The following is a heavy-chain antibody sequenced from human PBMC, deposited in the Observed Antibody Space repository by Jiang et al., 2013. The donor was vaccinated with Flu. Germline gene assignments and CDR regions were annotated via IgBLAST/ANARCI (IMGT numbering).Heavy chain of an antibody. V-gene: IGHV4-59*01. Sequence: QLVESGPGLVKPSETLSLTCTIPGGSIISYYWSWVRQSPGRGLEWIGHILYTGTTSYNPSLKSRVTISVDTSENQFSLKLRSVTAADTAIYYCARGSSDYYDSGDYRSNWFDPWGRGTLVTVSS. CDR1: GGSIISYY. CDR3: ARGSSDYYDSGDYRSNWFDP. J-gene: IGHJ5*02. CDR2: ILYTGTT. D-gene: IGHD3-22*01.